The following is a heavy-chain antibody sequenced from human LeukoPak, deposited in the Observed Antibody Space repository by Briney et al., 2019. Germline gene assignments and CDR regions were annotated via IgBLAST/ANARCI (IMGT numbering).Heavy chain of an antibody. CDR2: IYWDDDK. CDR1: GFSLSPSGVG. CDR3: AHRLTSAWLNRAVTYFDY. J-gene: IGHJ4*02. Sequence: SGPTLVKPTQTLTLTCTFSGFSLSPSGVGVGWILQPPGKALEWLALIYWDDDKRYSPSLKSRLTITKDTSKNQVVLTMTNMDPVDTATYYCAHRLTSAWLNRAVTYFDYWGQGTLVTVSS. D-gene: IGHD6-19*01. V-gene: IGHV2-5*02.